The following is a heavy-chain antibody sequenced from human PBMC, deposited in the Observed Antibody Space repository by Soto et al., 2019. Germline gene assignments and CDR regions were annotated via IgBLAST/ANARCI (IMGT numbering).Heavy chain of an antibody. J-gene: IGHJ6*02. D-gene: IGHD3-10*01. CDR1: GFIVSGNY. CDR2: IYSGGST. V-gene: IGHV3-53*02. Sequence: EVRLVETGGDLIQPGGSLRLSCAASGFIVSGNYMSWVRQAPGKGLEWVSGIYSGGSTYYADSVKGRFTISRDNSKNTLYLQMNSLRADDTAVYYCARDGGLAEDGMDVWGQGTTVTVSS. CDR3: ARDGGLAEDGMDV.